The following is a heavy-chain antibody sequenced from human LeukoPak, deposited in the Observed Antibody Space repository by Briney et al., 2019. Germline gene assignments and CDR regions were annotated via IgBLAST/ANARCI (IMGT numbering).Heavy chain of an antibody. Sequence: SETLSLTCTVPGGSISSSSYYWGWIRQPPGKGLEWIGSIYYSGSTYYNPSLKSRVTISVDTSKNQFSLKLSSVTAADTAVYYCARHRITVTTYDYWGQGTLVTVSS. CDR3: ARHRITVTTYDY. D-gene: IGHD4-17*01. CDR2: IYYSGST. J-gene: IGHJ4*02. V-gene: IGHV4-39*01. CDR1: GGSISSSSYY.